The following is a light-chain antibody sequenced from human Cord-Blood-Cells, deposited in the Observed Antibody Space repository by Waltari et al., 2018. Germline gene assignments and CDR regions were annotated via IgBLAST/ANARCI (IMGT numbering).Light chain of an antibody. CDR3: NSRDSSGNPWV. Sequence: VRITCQGDSLRSYYASWYQQKPGQAPVLLIYGKNNRPSGIPDRFSGSSSGNTASLTITGAQAEDEADYYCNSRDSSGNPWVFGGGTKLTVL. CDR1: SLRSYY. CDR2: GKN. V-gene: IGLV3-19*01. J-gene: IGLJ3*02.